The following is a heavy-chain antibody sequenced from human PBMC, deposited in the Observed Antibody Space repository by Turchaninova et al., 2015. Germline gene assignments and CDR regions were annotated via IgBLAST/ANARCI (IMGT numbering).Heavy chain of an antibody. CDR2: VIPIFGTA. J-gene: IGHJ2*01. D-gene: IGHD6-19*01. V-gene: IGHV1-69*06. CDR1: GGTFSRYI. CDR3: AKNGWDRRTRYFDL. Sequence: QVQLVQSGAEVKKPGSSVKVSCKASGGTFSRYIITWVRQALGQGLEWMGGVIPIFGTATYGPKFPGRDPITPDKTTCNVYLELRRLGSKDTAVYYGAKNGWDRRTRYFDLWGRGTLVTVSS.